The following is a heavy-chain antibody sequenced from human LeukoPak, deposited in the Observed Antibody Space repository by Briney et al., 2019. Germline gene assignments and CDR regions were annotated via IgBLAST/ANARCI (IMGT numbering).Heavy chain of an antibody. CDR1: GYTFTGYY. CDR2: INPNSGGT. D-gene: IGHD3-16*02. V-gene: IGHV1-2*02. CDR3: ARDRYSGPTGENWFDP. Sequence: ASVKVSCKASGYTFTGYYMHWVRQAPGQGLEWMGWINPNSGGTNYAQKFQGRVTMTRDTSIGTAYMELSRLRSDDTAVYYCARDRYSGPTGENWFDPWGQGTLVTVSS. J-gene: IGHJ5*02.